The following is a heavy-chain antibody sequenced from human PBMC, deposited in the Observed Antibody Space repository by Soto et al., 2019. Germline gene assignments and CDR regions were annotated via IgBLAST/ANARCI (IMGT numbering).Heavy chain of an antibody. D-gene: IGHD5-18*01. CDR1: GFTFSSYT. CDR3: ARVRGYSYGYGYYYGGMDV. CDR2: ISYNGSNK. Sequence: GGSLRLSCAASGFTFSSYTMNWVRQAPGKGLEWVAVISYNGSNKYYADSVKGRFTISRDNSKNTLYLQMNSLRAEDTAVYYCARVRGYSYGYGYYYGGMDVWGQGTTVTVSS. V-gene: IGHV3-30-3*01. J-gene: IGHJ6*02.